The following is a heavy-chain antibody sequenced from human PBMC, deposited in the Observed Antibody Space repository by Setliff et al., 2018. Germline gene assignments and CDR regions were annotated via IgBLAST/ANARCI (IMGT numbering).Heavy chain of an antibody. CDR3: AKTAHHYESSGYYYDPYFYYMDV. J-gene: IGHJ6*03. D-gene: IGHD3-22*01. Sequence: GGSLRLSCAASGFTFTNCAMHWVRQAPGKGLEWVSVISYDVINKFYADAVKGRLTISRDNSKNTLYLQMNSLRADDTAVYYCAKTAHHYESSGYYYDPYFYYMDVWGKGTTVTVSS. CDR1: GFTFTNCA. V-gene: IGHV3-30*07. CDR2: ISYDVINK.